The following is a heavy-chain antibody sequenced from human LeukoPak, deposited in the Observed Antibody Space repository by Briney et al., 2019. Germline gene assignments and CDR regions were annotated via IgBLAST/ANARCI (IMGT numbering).Heavy chain of an antibody. Sequence: GGSLRLSCAASGFTFSSYSMNWVRQAPGKGLEWVANIKQDGSEKYYVDSVKGRFTISRDNAKNSLYLQMNSLRAEDTAVYYCATRARDTVTDYFDYWGQGTLVTVSS. CDR3: ATRARDTVTDYFDY. CDR1: GFTFSSYS. D-gene: IGHD5-18*01. CDR2: IKQDGSEK. J-gene: IGHJ4*02. V-gene: IGHV3-7*01.